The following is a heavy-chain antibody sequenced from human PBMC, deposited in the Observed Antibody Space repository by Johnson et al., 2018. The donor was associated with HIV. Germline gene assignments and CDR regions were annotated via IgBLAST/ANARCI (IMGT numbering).Heavy chain of an antibody. D-gene: IGHD1-26*01. CDR3: AREGYSGSPNGRGACDI. CDR1: GFTVSSNY. CDR2: IYSGGST. J-gene: IGHJ3*02. Sequence: VQLVESGGGLIQPGGSLRLSCAASGFTVSSNYMNWVRQAPGKGLEWVSVIYSGGSTYYADSVKGRFTISRDNSKNTLYLQMNSLRAEDTAVYYCAREGYSGSPNGRGACDIWGQGTMVTVSS. V-gene: IGHV3-53*01.